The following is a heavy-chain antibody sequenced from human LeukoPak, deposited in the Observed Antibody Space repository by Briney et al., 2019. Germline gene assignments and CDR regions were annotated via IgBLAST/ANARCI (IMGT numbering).Heavy chain of an antibody. V-gene: IGHV4-34*01. Sequence: SETLSLTCAVYGGSFSGYYWSWIRQPPGKGLEWIGEINHSGSTNYNPSLKSRVTISVDTSKNQFSLKLSSVTAADTAAYYCARGRGITGTTVWFDPWGQGTLVTVSS. D-gene: IGHD1-20*01. CDR3: ARGRGITGTTVWFDP. CDR2: INHSGST. CDR1: GGSFSGYY. J-gene: IGHJ5*02.